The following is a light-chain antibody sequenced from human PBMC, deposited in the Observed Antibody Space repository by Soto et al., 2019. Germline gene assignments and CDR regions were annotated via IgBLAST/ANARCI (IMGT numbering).Light chain of an antibody. CDR3: QQYGSSPET. CDR2: GAS. CDR1: QSVSSSY. J-gene: IGKJ4*01. Sequence: EIVWTQSPGTLSLSPGERATLSCRASQSVSSSYLAWYQQKPGQAPRLLIYGASSRATGIPDRFSGSGSGTDFTLTISRREPEDFAVYYCQQYGSSPETFGGGTKVDIK. V-gene: IGKV3-20*01.